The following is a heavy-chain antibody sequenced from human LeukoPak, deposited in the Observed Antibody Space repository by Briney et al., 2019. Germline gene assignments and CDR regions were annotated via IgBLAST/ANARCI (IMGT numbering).Heavy chain of an antibody. CDR3: ACYYDNSFDY. J-gene: IGHJ4*02. CDR2: IYYSGST. Sequence: PSETLSLTCIVSGGSINSRSHYWGWIRQPPGKGLEWIGNIYYSGSTYYNPSLKSRVTISVDTSKNQFSLKLSSVTAADTAVYYCACYYDNSFDYWGQGTLVTVSS. D-gene: IGHD3-22*01. CDR1: GGSINSRSHY. V-gene: IGHV4-39*07.